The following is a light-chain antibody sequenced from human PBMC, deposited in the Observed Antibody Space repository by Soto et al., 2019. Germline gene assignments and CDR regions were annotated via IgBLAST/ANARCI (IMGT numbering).Light chain of an antibody. CDR3: SSYAGSNIYV. CDR2: EVS. CDR1: STDVGGYYY. Sequence: QAVVAQPPSASGSPGQSVTISCTGTSTDVGGYYYVSWYQHHPGKAPRLMIYEVSKRPSGVPDRFSGSKSGNTASLTVSGLQTEDEADYYCSSYAGSNIYVFGTGTKLTVL. J-gene: IGLJ1*01. V-gene: IGLV2-8*01.